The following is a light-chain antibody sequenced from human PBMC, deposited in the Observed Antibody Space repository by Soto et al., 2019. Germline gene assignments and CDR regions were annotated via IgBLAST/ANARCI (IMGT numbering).Light chain of an antibody. CDR1: SSDVGCYNY. CDR2: DVS. J-gene: IGLJ1*01. Sequence: QSALTQPASVSASPGQSITISCTGTSSDVGCYNYVSWYQQHPGKAPKLMIYDVSNRPSGVSNRFSGSKSGNTASLTISGLQSEDEADYYCSSYTSSSLYVFGTGTKVTVL. V-gene: IGLV2-14*01. CDR3: SSYTSSSLYV.